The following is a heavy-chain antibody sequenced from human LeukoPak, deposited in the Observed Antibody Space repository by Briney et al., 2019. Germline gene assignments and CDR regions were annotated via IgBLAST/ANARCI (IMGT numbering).Heavy chain of an antibody. J-gene: IGHJ3*02. V-gene: IGHV4-4*02. CDR1: GGSIANKW. D-gene: IGHD3-22*01. CDR3: ASYYHTRGWTFDI. Sequence: SETLSLTCVVSGGSIANKWCSWLRQPPGKGLEWIGEIHYNGDTNYISPLKSRVIMSVDRSKNQFSLNLISVTAADTAVYYCASYYHTRGWTFDIWGRGTMVTVSS. CDR2: IHYNGDT.